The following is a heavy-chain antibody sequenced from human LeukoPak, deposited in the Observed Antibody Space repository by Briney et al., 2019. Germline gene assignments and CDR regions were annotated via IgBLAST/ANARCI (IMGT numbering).Heavy chain of an antibody. Sequence: GGSLRLSCAASGFTFSSYAMSWVRQAPRKGLEWVSAISGSGGSTYYADSVKGRFTISRDNSKNTLYLQMNSLRAEDTAVYYCAKATGYCSGTSCYMGGFDYWGQGTLVTVSS. CDR3: AKATGYCSGTSCYMGGFDY. D-gene: IGHD2-2*02. V-gene: IGHV3-23*01. J-gene: IGHJ4*02. CDR1: GFTFSSYA. CDR2: ISGSGGST.